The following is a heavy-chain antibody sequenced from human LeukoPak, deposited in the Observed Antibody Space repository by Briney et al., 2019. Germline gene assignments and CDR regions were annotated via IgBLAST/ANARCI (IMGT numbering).Heavy chain of an antibody. CDR1: GGSISSSGKY. CDR3: VSYCNGGRCDD. CDR2: MFYSGTT. D-gene: IGHD2-15*01. Sequence: PSETLSLTCTVSGGSISSSGKYGAWIRQPPGKGLEWMGSMFYSGTTYYNPSLKSRVTISVDTSKNQFSLKLSSVTAADTALYYCVSYCNGGRCDDWGQGTLVTVSS. J-gene: IGHJ4*02. V-gene: IGHV4-39*01.